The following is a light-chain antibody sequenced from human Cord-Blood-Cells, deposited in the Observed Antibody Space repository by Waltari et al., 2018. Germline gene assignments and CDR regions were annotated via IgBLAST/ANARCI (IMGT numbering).Light chain of an antibody. J-gene: IGKJ2*01. CDR3: QQRSNWPS. V-gene: IGKV3-11*01. CDR1: QSVSSY. Sequence: EIVLTQSPATLSLSPGDRATLPCRASQSVSSYLAWYQQKPGQAPRLLLYDASNRATGIPARFSGSGSGTDFTLTSSSLEPEDCAVYYCQQRSNWPSFGQGTKLEIK. CDR2: DAS.